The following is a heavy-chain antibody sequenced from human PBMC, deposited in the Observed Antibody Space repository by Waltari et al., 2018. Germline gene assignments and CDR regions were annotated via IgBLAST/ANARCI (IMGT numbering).Heavy chain of an antibody. CDR1: GGSFSGYY. V-gene: IGHV4-34*01. Sequence: QVQLPQWGAGLLKPSETLSLTCTVYGGSFSGYYWSWIRQPPGKGLEWIGEINHSGSTNYNPSPKSRVTISVDTSKNQFSLKLSSVTAADTAVYYCAILGANSDAFDIWGQGTMVTVSS. J-gene: IGHJ3*02. CDR2: INHSGST. CDR3: AILGANSDAFDI. D-gene: IGHD1-26*01.